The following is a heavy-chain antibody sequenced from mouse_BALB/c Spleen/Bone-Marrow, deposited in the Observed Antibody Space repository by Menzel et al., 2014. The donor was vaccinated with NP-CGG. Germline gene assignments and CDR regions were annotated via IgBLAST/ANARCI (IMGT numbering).Heavy chain of an antibody. CDR2: ITPDSSTI. J-gene: IGHJ3*01. CDR1: GFDFSRYW. D-gene: IGHD2-2*01. Sequence: EVKLLESGGGLVQPGGSLKLSCEASGFDFSRYWMTWVRQAPGKGLEWIGEITPDSSTINYTPSLKDKFIIPRDNAKNTLYLQMSKVRSEDTALYYCARHPSLWLRRGFAYWGQGTLVTVSA. V-gene: IGHV4-1*02. CDR3: ARHPSLWLRRGFAY.